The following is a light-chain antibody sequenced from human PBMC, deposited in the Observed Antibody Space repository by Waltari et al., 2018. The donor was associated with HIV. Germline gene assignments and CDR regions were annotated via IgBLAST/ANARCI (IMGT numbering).Light chain of an antibody. CDR1: SSDVGGYNY. V-gene: IGLV2-11*01. J-gene: IGLJ2*01. CDR2: DVS. Sequence: QSALTQPRSVSGSPGQSVTISCTGTSSDVGGYNYVSWYQQHPGKAPKFMIYDVSKRPSGVPDRVAGSKYGNTASLTISWLQAEDEADYYCCSYAGNYTFVVGGGTKLTVL. CDR3: CSYAGNYTFV.